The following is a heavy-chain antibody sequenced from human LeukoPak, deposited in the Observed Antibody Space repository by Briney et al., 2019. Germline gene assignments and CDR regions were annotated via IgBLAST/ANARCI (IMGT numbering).Heavy chain of an antibody. D-gene: IGHD3-9*01. CDR1: GYSFSSYE. J-gene: IGHJ4*02. V-gene: IGHV3-48*03. CDR3: VRKTLTGPVY. Sequence: GGSLRLSCAASGYSFSSYEMNWVRQAPGKGLEWVSYISSGSHTMYYADSVKGRFTISRDNTKNSLYLQMNSLRAEDTAVYYCVRKTLTGPVYWGQGALVTVSS. CDR2: ISSGSHTM.